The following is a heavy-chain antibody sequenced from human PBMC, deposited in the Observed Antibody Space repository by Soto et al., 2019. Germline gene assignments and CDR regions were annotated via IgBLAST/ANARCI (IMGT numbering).Heavy chain of an antibody. Sequence: QVQLVESGGGLVKPGGSLRLSCAASGFSFSDYYMSWIRQAPGKGLEWVSLISTSGSSTDYADSVKGRFTISRDNAKNSRSLQMNSLRAEDTAVYYCANLAKNYYHYMDVWGKGTTVTVSS. V-gene: IGHV3-11*01. D-gene: IGHD1-26*01. CDR3: ANLAKNYYHYMDV. CDR1: GFSFSDYY. J-gene: IGHJ6*03. CDR2: ISTSGSST.